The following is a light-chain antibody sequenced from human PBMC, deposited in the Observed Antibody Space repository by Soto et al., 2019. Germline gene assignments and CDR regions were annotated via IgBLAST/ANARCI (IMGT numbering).Light chain of an antibody. CDR1: QSISSY. V-gene: IGKV1-39*01. J-gene: IGKJ1*01. CDR3: QQSYSTPTWT. CDR2: GAS. Sequence: DIRMTQSPSSLSASVGDRVTITCRASQSISSYPNWYQQKRRRTPKLLISGASSFQSGVPSRFSGSGSRTDCTLSISRLQPEDFVTYYCQQSYSTPTWTFGQGTKVEIK.